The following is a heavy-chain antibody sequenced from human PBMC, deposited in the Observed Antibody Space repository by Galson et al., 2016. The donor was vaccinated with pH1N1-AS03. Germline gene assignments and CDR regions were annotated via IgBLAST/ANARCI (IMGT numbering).Heavy chain of an antibody. V-gene: IGHV3-7*03. CDR1: GFTFSTWS. CDR2: INQGGSET. D-gene: IGHD2-2*01. CDR3: AKEGPPALLFYYAMDV. Sequence: SLRLSCAASGFTFSTWSMNWVRQAPGKGLESVANINQGGSETYYVDSVKGRFTIFRDNAKNSLYLQMNSLRADDTAVYYCAKEGPPALLFYYAMDVWGHGTTVTVS. J-gene: IGHJ6*02.